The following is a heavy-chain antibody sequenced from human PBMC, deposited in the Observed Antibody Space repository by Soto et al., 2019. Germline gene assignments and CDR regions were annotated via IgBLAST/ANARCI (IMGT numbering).Heavy chain of an antibody. J-gene: IGHJ5*02. CDR1: GGSVSTYY. Sequence: SETLSLTCTVSGGSVSTYYWGWIRQPPGRGLEWIGSFQYRGSTYYNPSLKSRVTISVDTSRSQFSLKLYSMTAADTAVYYCARHYGFFTGDPPPNGFDPWGQGTLVTVSS. V-gene: IGHV4-39*01. CDR2: FQYRGST. CDR3: ARHYGFFTGDPPPNGFDP. D-gene: IGHD3-9*01.